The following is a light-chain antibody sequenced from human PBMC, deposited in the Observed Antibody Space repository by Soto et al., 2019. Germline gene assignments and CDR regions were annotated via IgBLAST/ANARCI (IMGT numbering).Light chain of an antibody. CDR3: QKYDSAPLS. J-gene: IGKJ4*01. CDR2: AAS. Sequence: DIQMTQSPSSLSASVGDRVTVTCRARQDISRYLAWYQQKPGQVPELLIYAASTLHSGVSSRFSGSGSGTHFTLTITSLQPEDVATYYCQKYDSAPLSFGGGTKVDIK. V-gene: IGKV1-27*01. CDR1: QDISRY.